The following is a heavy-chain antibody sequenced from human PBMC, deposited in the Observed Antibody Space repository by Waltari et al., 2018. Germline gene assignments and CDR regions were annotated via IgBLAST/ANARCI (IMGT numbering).Heavy chain of an antibody. CDR2: IYSSGST. J-gene: IGHJ5*02. D-gene: IGHD2-2*01. CDR3: ARVPEYCSSPTSCFGGGWFDP. Sequence: QVQLQESGPGLVKPSQTLSLTCTVSGGSISSGGYFWSWIRQHPGKGLEWVGYIYSSGSTSYNPYRKERPSISLDTAKNQFSLTLSSVTAADTAVYYCARVPEYCSSPTSCFGGGWFDPWGQGTLVTVSS. CDR1: GGSISSGGYF. V-gene: IGHV4-31*03.